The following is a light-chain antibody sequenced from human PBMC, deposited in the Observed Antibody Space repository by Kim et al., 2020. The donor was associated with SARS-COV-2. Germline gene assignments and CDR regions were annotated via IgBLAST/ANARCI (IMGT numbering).Light chain of an antibody. CDR2: DAS. V-gene: IGKV1-5*01. CDR1: QSISSW. J-gene: IGKJ2*01. CDR3: QQYNSYPYT. Sequence: SASVGDRVTITCRASQSISSWLAWYQQKPGKAPKLLIYDASSLESGVPSRFSDSGSGTEFTLTISSLQPDDFATYYCQQYNSYPYTFGQGTKLEI.